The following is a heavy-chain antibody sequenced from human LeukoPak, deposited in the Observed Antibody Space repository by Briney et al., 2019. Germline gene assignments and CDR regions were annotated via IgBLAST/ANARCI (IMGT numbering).Heavy chain of an antibody. CDR1: GYTFTSYG. CDR3: ARDLPGITMIVVDTGVDY. J-gene: IGHJ4*02. D-gene: IGHD3-22*01. V-gene: IGHV1-18*01. Sequence: GASVKVSCKASGYTFTSYGISWARQAPGQGLEWMGWISAYNGNTNYAQKLQGRVTMTTDTSTSTAYMELRSLRSDDTAVYYCARDLPGITMIVVDTGVDYWGQGTLVTVSS. CDR2: ISAYNGNT.